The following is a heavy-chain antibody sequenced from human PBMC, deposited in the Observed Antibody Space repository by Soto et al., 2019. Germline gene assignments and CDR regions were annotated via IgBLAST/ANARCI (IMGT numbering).Heavy chain of an antibody. Sequence: SGGSLRLSCAASGFTFTRYAMSWVRQAPGKGLEWVSAITETGGDTYHADSVKGRFTISRDNSKSTLFMQMNGLTAEDTAVYYCAKGSSGSRPYYFDYWGQGTLVTVSS. CDR3: AKGSSGSRPYYFDY. CDR2: ITETGGDT. J-gene: IGHJ4*02. V-gene: IGHV3-23*01. CDR1: GFTFTRYA. D-gene: IGHD1-1*01.